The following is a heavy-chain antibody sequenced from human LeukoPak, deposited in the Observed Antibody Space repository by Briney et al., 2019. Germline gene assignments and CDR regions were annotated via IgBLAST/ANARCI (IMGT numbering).Heavy chain of an antibody. CDR1: GESISGFY. CDR2: IDHSGDT. V-gene: IGHV4-34*01. CDR3: ARGSPFQE. Sequence: PSETLSLPCALYGESISGFYYTWLRQPPGKGLEWIEEIDHSGDTNYNPSLKSRAIVSVDTSKSQFSLKLTSVTAADAAVYFCARGSPFQEWGQGTLVTVSS. J-gene: IGHJ1*01.